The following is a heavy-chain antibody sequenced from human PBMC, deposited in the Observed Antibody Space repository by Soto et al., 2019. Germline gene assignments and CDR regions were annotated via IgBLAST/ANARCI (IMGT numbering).Heavy chain of an antibody. J-gene: IGHJ5*02. CDR1: GGSINTVNYF. CDR3: ARGGIATQNWFGP. Sequence: SETLSLTCTVSGGSINTVNYFWSWIRQSPEKGLEWIGHIYNGGTTYNNPSLQSRVTVSLDTSKSQFSLKLNSVTAADAAVYYCARGGIATQNWFGPWGHGTLVTVSS. V-gene: IGHV4-30-4*02. D-gene: IGHD6-13*01. CDR2: IYNGGTT.